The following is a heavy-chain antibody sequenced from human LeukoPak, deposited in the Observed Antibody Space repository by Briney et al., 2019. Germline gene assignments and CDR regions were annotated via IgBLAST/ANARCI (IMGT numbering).Heavy chain of an antibody. Sequence: ASVKVSCKASGHTFVSYGISWVRQAPGQGLEWMGWISGYNGKINYAQKFQGRVTMTTDTSTSTAYLELRSLTSEDTAVYYCARRFCSSVSCYDDDAFDVWGQGTLVTVSS. CDR2: ISGYNGKI. D-gene: IGHD2-2*01. CDR1: GHTFVSYG. CDR3: ARRFCSSVSCYDDDAFDV. V-gene: IGHV1-18*01. J-gene: IGHJ3*01.